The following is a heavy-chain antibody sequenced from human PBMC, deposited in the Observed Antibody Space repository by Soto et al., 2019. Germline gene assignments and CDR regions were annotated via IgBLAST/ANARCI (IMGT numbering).Heavy chain of an antibody. CDR3: ARLVPSPGY. D-gene: IGHD6-13*01. V-gene: IGHV5-51*01. CDR1: GYRFTSWW. J-gene: IGHJ4*02. Sequence: GESLKISCRVSGYRFTSWWIGWVRQMPGRGLEWMGMIFPSDSDTRYSPSFQGQVTISVDKSINTAYLQWSSLKASDTAMYYCARLVPSPGYWGQGTLVTVSS. CDR2: IFPSDSDT.